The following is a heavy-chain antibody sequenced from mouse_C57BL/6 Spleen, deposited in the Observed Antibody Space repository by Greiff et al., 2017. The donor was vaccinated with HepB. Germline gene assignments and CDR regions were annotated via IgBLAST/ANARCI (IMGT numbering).Heavy chain of an antibody. V-gene: IGHV5-17*01. D-gene: IGHD1-1*01. CDR1: GFTFSDYG. J-gene: IGHJ3*01. CDR2: ISSDSSTI. CDR3: ARRNYGSSPWFAY. Sequence: DVKLQESGGGLVKPGGSLKLSCAASGFTFSDYGMHWVRQAPEKGLEWVAYISSDSSTIYYADTVKGRFTISRDNAKNTLFLQMTSLRSEDTAMYYCARRNYGSSPWFAYWGQGTLVTVSA.